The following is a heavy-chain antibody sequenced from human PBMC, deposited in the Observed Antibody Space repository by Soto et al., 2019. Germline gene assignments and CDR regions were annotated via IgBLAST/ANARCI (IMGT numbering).Heavy chain of an antibody. CDR3: ARAYCTNGVCYHYGMDV. V-gene: IGHV3-33*01. CDR2: IWYDGSNK. J-gene: IGHJ6*02. CDR1: GFTFSSYG. D-gene: IGHD2-8*01. Sequence: PWWSLRLSCASSGFTFSSYGMHWVRQAPGKGLEWVAVIWYDGSNKYYADSVKGRFTISRDNSKNTLYLQMNSLRAEDTAVYYCARAYCTNGVCYHYGMDVWGQGTTVTVSS.